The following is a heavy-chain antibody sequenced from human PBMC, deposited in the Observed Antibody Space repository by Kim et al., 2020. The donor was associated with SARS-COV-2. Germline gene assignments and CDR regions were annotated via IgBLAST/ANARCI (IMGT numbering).Heavy chain of an antibody. J-gene: IGHJ4*02. Sequence: GGSLRLSCAASGFTFSSYGMHWVRQAPGKGLEWVAVISYDGSNKYYADSVKGRFTISRDNSKNTLYLQMNSLRAEDTAVYYCARDPSIGGYSYVWGQGTLVTVSS. CDR3: ARDPSIGGYSYV. CDR2: ISYDGSNK. V-gene: IGHV3-33*05. CDR1: GFTFSSYG. D-gene: IGHD5-18*01.